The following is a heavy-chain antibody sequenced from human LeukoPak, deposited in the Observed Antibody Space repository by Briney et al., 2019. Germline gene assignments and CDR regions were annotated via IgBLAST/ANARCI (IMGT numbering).Heavy chain of an antibody. CDR3: ARERLRITMIVVVRGGAFDI. Sequence: PGGSLRLSCAASGFTFSSYWMSWVRQAPGKGLEWVANIKQDGSEKYYVDSVKGRFTISRDNAKNSLYLQTNSLRAEDTAVYYCARERLRITMIVVVRGGAFDIWGQGTMVTVSS. CDR1: GFTFSSYW. V-gene: IGHV3-7*05. J-gene: IGHJ3*02. D-gene: IGHD3-22*01. CDR2: IKQDGSEK.